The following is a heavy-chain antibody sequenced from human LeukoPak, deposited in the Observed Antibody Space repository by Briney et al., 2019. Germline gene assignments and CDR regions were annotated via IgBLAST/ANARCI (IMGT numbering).Heavy chain of an antibody. Sequence: ASVKVSCKASGYTFTSYGISWVRQAPAQGVEWMGWISAYNGNTNYAQKLQGRVTMTTDTSTSTAYMELSSLRSDDTAVYYCARTRGYTMIVVVTQGWLDPWGQGTLVTVSS. V-gene: IGHV1-18*01. CDR2: ISAYNGNT. J-gene: IGHJ5*02. CDR1: GYTFTSYG. CDR3: ARTRGYTMIVVVTQGWLDP. D-gene: IGHD3-22*01.